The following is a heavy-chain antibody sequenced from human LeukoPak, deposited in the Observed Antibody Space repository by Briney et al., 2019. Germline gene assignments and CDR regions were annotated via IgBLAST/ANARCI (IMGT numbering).Heavy chain of an antibody. D-gene: IGHD2-2*03. CDR2: IYYSGST. CDR1: GASINSYY. Sequence: PSETLSLTCTVSGASINSYYWSWIRQPPGKGLEWIGYIYYSGSTNYNPSLKSRVTISVDTSKNQFSLQLRSVTAADTAVYYCARDGGYCSSTNCYDYWGQGTLVTVSS. V-gene: IGHV4-59*01. J-gene: IGHJ4*02. CDR3: ARDGGYCSSTNCYDY.